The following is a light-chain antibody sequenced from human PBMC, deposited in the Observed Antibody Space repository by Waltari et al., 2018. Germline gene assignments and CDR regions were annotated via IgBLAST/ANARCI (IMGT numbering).Light chain of an antibody. CDR3: SSYAGSSKGV. V-gene: IGLV2-23*02. CDR1: SSDVGSYKR. Sequence: QSALTQTASVSGSPGQSITISCTGTSSDVGSYKRVSWYQQHPDTAPKLMIYAVSKTASGVSDRFSGSKSGDMASLTISGLQPEDEAEYFCSSYAGSSKGVFGGGTKVTVL. J-gene: IGLJ2*01. CDR2: AVS.